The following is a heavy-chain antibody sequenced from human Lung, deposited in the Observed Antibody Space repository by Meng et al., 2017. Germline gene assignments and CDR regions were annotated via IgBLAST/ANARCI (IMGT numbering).Heavy chain of an antibody. Sequence: QVRRKQWGAGLLKPSGTPSLTCVVSGGSFSDYYWSWIRQPPGKGLEWIGEINHSGSTNYNPSLESRATISVDTSQNNLSLKLSSVTAADSAVYYCARGPTTMAHDFDYWGQGTLVTVSS. CDR1: GGSFSDYY. CDR2: INHSGST. D-gene: IGHD4-11*01. CDR3: ARGPTTMAHDFDY. J-gene: IGHJ4*02. V-gene: IGHV4-34*01.